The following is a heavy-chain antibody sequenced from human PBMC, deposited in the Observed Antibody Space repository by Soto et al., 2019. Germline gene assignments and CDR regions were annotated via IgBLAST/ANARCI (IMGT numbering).Heavy chain of an antibody. CDR3: EHIPNSYQYDWFDP. CDR1: GFSLTTRGVG. Sequence: QITLKESGPTLVKPTQTLTLTCTFSGFSLTTRGVGVGWIRQPPGKALECLALIYWDDDKRYSPSLQSRLSIHNDTSKNQLVLTRTTADPVDKATYYCEHIPNSYQYDWFDPWGQGTLVSVSS. CDR2: IYWDDDK. V-gene: IGHV2-5*02. J-gene: IGHJ5*02. D-gene: IGHD3-16*01.